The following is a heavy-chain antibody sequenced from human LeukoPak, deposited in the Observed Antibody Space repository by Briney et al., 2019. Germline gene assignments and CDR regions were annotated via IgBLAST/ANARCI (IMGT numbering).Heavy chain of an antibody. CDR3: ARSSYYYDRNGWVSGAFDI. V-gene: IGHV1-2*02. J-gene: IGHJ3*02. Sequence: ASVKVSCKASGYTFTGYYMNWVRQAPGQGLEWMGWINPNSGSTSYAQKFQGRVTMTRDTSISTAYMELSRLRSDDTAVYYCARSSYYYDRNGWVSGAFDIWGQGTMVTVSS. D-gene: IGHD3-22*01. CDR2: INPNSGST. CDR1: GYTFTGYY.